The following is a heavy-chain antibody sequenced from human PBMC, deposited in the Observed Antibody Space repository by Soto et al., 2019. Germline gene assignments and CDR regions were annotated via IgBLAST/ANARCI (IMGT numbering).Heavy chain of an antibody. J-gene: IGHJ4*02. CDR3: ARAVSLKGEFDY. Sequence: SETLSLTCTVSGGSISSGDYHWSWIRQPPGKGLEWIAYIYHRGNTYYNPSFKSRVTMSVDTSRNQFSLDMSSVTAGDTAVYFCARAVSLKGEFDYWGQGVLVTVSS. V-gene: IGHV4-30-4*01. CDR2: IYHRGNT. CDR1: GGSISSGDYH.